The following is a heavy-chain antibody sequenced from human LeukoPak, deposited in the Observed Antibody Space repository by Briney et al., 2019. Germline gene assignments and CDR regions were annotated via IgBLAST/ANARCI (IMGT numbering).Heavy chain of an antibody. CDR2: IKKDGSEK. J-gene: IGHJ4*02. CDR3: AKGSVVVPAAFDY. D-gene: IGHD2-2*01. Sequence: GGSLRLSCAASGFTFSSYWMSWVRQAPGKGLEWVANIKKDGSEKYYVDSVKGRFTISRDNAKKSLYLQMNSLRAEDTALYYCAKGSVVVPAAFDYWSQGTLVTVSS. V-gene: IGHV3-7*03. CDR1: GFTFSSYW.